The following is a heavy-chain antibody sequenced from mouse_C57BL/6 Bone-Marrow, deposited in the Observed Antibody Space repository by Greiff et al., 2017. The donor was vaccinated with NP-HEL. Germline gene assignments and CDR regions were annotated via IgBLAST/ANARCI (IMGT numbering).Heavy chain of an antibody. CDR2: IDPSDSYT. V-gene: IGHV1-69*01. CDR3: ARRGIYYFHYFDY. CDR1: GYTFTSYW. Sequence: QVQLQQSGAELVMPGASVKLSCKASGYTFTSYWMHWVKQRPGQGLEWIGEIDPSDSYTNYNQKFKGKSTLTVDKSSSTAYMQLSSLTSEDSAVYYCARRGIYYFHYFDYWGQGTTLTVSS. D-gene: IGHD1-1*01. J-gene: IGHJ2*01.